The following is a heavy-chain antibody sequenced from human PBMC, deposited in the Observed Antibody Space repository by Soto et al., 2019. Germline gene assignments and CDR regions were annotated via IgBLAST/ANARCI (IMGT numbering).Heavy chain of an antibody. CDR3: TTYMVATISGYDY. CDR1: GLTFSTAW. J-gene: IGHJ4*02. Sequence: GGSRRLSVAASGLTFSTAWMNWVRQAPGKGLEWVGRIKSKTDGGTTDYAAPVKGRFTISRDDSKNTLYLQMNSLKTEDTAVYYCTTYMVATISGYDYWGQGTLVTVSS. V-gene: IGHV3-15*07. CDR2: IKSKTDGGTT. D-gene: IGHD5-12*01.